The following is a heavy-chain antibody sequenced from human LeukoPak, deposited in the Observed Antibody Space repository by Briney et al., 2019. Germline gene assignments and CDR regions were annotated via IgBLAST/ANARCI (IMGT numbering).Heavy chain of an antibody. V-gene: IGHV4-39*07. CDR1: GGSISSSSYY. J-gene: IGHJ6*02. D-gene: IGHD3-10*01. CDR2: IYYSGST. Sequence: PSETLSLTCTVSGGSISSSSYYWGWIRQPPGKGLEWIGSIYYSGSTYYNPSLKSRVTISVDTSKNQFSLKLSSVTAADTAVYYCASSGGSGSYYYHYYGMDVWGQGTTVTVSS. CDR3: ASSGGSGSYYYHYYGMDV.